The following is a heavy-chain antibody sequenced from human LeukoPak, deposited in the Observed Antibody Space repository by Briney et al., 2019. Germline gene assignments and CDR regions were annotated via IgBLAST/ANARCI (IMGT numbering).Heavy chain of an antibody. CDR1: GFTFSRYA. Sequence: GGSLRLSCAASGFTFSRYAMHWVRQAPGKGLEWVAAMSYDGTKTYYGDSVKGRFTISRDNSKNTVYLQMSSLRPGDTAVYYCARELDILTGYNYYYYYNMDVWGQGTTVTVSS. V-gene: IGHV3-30-3*01. D-gene: IGHD3-9*01. CDR2: MSYDGTKT. CDR3: ARELDILTGYNYYYYYNMDV. J-gene: IGHJ6*02.